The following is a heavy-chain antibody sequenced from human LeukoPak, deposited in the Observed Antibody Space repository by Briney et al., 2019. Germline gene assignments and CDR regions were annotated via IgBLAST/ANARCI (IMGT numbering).Heavy chain of an antibody. CDR3: AKGCSSASCAIEFDS. Sequence: PGGSLRLSCGGSGFNFKNYGIHWVRQAPGRELEWVAGMSYDGGHIYYGDSVKGRFTISRDNSKDTAYVEMNSLRPADTAVYYCAKGCSSASCAIEFDSWGQGILVTVSS. D-gene: IGHD2-2*01. J-gene: IGHJ4*02. CDR2: MSYDGGHI. V-gene: IGHV3-30*18. CDR1: GFNFKNYG.